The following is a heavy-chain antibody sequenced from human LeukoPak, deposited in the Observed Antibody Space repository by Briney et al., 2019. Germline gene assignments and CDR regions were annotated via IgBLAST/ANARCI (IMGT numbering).Heavy chain of an antibody. Sequence: GGSLRLSCAASGFTFTNYDMSWVRQAPGKGLEWVSSITGDCNYIFYADSVKGRFTISKDNAQNSLFLELNSLRGEDTAVYYCARERNFYYFDYWGQGALVTVSS. CDR1: GFTFTNYD. J-gene: IGHJ4*02. CDR3: ARERNFYYFDY. V-gene: IGHV3-21*01. D-gene: IGHD3-3*01. CDR2: ITGDCNYI.